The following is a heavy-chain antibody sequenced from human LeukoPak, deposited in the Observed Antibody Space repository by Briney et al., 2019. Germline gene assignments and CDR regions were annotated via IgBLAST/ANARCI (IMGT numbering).Heavy chain of an antibody. Sequence: GGSLRLSCAAYGFTFSIYEMNWVRQAPGKGLEWVSYISSSGSTIYYADSVKGRFTISRDNAKNSLYLQMDSLRAEDTAVYYCARDRLEGSSFFDYWGQGTLVTVSS. V-gene: IGHV3-48*03. CDR3: ARDRLEGSSFFDY. J-gene: IGHJ4*02. D-gene: IGHD1-26*01. CDR2: ISSSGSTI. CDR1: GFTFSIYE.